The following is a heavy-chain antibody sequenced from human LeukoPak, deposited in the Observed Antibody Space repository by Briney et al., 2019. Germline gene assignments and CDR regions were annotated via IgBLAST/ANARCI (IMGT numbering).Heavy chain of an antibody. J-gene: IGHJ4*02. CDR3: ARTSRGGYSGYDPNFDY. V-gene: IGHV1-69*13. Sequence: SVKVSCKASGGTFSSYAISWVRQAPRQGLEWRGGIIPIFGTANYAQKFQGRVPITADESTSTAYMELSSLRSEDTAVYYCARTSRGGYSGYDPNFDYWGQGTLVTVSS. CDR1: GGTFSSYA. D-gene: IGHD5-12*01. CDR2: IIPIFGTA.